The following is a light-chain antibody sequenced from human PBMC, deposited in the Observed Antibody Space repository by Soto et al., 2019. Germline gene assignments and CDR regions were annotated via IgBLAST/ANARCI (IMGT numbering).Light chain of an antibody. CDR3: QQRSNR. J-gene: IGKJ4*01. V-gene: IGKV3-11*01. Sequence: EIVLTQSPATLSLSPGDRAVLSCRASQSVSRSLTWYQHKPGQALRLLIYDASTRATGIPRRFSGSGSGTDFTLTISSLEPEDFAVYYCQQRSNRFGGGTKVEIK. CDR2: DAS. CDR1: QSVSRS.